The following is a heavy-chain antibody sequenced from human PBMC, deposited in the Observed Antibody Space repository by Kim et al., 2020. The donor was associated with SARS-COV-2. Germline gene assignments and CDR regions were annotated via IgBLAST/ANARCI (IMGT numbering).Heavy chain of an antibody. Sequence: SETLSLTCTVSGGSISSYYWSWIRQPPGKGLEWIGYIYYSGSTNYNPSLKSRVTISVDTSKNQFSLKLSSVTAADTAVYYCAREVTYYYGSGLKYDAFDIWGQGTMVTVSS. CDR2: IYYSGST. CDR1: GGSISSYY. V-gene: IGHV4-59*01. CDR3: AREVTYYYGSGLKYDAFDI. D-gene: IGHD3-10*01. J-gene: IGHJ3*02.